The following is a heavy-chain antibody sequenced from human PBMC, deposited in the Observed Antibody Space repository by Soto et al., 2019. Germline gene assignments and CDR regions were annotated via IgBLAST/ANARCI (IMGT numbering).Heavy chain of an antibody. V-gene: IGHV3-23*01. CDR3: ATPSGRSYPESRVFDS. CDR1: RFPFYSSA. Sequence: GGPLRLPCSASRFPFYSSAISWVRPAPAKWLEWVSAISTTGGNTLYADSVKGRFTISRDNSKNTLYLQMNSLRAEDTAIYYCATPSGRSYPESRVFDSWAQGTRVTVFS. CDR2: ISTTGGNT. J-gene: IGHJ4*02. D-gene: IGHD1-26*01.